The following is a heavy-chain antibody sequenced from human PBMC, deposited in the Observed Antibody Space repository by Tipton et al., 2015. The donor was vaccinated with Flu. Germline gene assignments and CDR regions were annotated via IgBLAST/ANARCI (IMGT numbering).Heavy chain of an antibody. CDR3: ARRDFSNYVSEPKNWFDF. D-gene: IGHD4-11*01. V-gene: IGHV4-38-2*02. Sequence: TLSLTCTVSGDSMRRDYFWGWVRQPPGKGLEWIGNICPGSPYYNPSLKSRVTISVARSKNQFSLRLTPVTAADTAVYFCARRDFSNYVSEPKNWFDFWGQGSLVNVSS. CDR2: ICPGSP. CDR1: GDSMRRDYF. J-gene: IGHJ5*01.